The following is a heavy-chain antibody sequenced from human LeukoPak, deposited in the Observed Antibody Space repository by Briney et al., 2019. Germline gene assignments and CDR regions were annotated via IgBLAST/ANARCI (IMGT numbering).Heavy chain of an antibody. D-gene: IGHD1-14*01. CDR2: INYSGGT. J-gene: IGHJ3*02. Sequence: SETLSLTCSVSGGSISSGTYYWAWIRQPPGKGLEWIGCINYSGGTYYKSSLKSRVIISVDTSNNRFSLKMSSVTAADSAVYFCARELPADGFDIWGQGTTVTVSS. CDR1: GGSISSGTYY. CDR3: ARELPADGFDI. V-gene: IGHV4-39*07.